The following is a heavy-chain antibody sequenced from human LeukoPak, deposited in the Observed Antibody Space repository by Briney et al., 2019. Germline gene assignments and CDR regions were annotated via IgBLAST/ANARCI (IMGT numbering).Heavy chain of an antibody. Sequence: SETLSLTCAVYGGSFSGYYWSWIRQPPGKGLEWIGEINHSGSTNYNPSLKSRVTISVDTSKNQFSLKLSSVTAADTAVYYCARGPGIVVVIPQLFDYWGQGTLVTVSS. CDR2: INHSGST. CDR3: ARGPGIVVVIPQLFDY. V-gene: IGHV4-34*01. J-gene: IGHJ4*02. CDR1: GGSFSGYY. D-gene: IGHD3-22*01.